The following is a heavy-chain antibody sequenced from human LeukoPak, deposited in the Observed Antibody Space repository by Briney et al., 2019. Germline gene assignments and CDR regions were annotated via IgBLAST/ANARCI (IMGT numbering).Heavy chain of an antibody. CDR1: GYTFTNYG. J-gene: IGHJ4*02. D-gene: IGHD3-22*01. CDR2: ISAYNGNT. CDR3: ARGVYYDSSDYYLPDY. Sequence: ASVKVSCKASGYTFTNYGISWVRQAPGQGLEWMGWISAYNGNTNYAQKLQGRVTMTTDTSTNTAYMELRSLRSDDTAVYYCARGVYYDSSDYYLPDYWGRGTLVTVSS. V-gene: IGHV1-18*01.